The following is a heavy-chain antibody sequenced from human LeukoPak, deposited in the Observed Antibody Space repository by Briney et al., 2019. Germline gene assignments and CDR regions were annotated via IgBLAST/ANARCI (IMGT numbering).Heavy chain of an antibody. D-gene: IGHD3-22*01. Sequence: ASVKVSCKASGYTFTSYDINWVRQATGQGLEWMGWMNPNSGNTGYAQKFQGRVTMTRNTSISTAYMELSSLRSEDTAVYYCAFHYYDSSGYLYSQHWGQGTLVTVSS. CDR3: AFHYYDSSGYLYSQH. CDR2: MNPNSGNT. V-gene: IGHV1-8*01. CDR1: GYTFTSYD. J-gene: IGHJ1*01.